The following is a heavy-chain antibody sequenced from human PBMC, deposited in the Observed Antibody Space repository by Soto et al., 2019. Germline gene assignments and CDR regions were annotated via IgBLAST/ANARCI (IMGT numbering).Heavy chain of an antibody. V-gene: IGHV3-33*01. CDR3: ARGVAPFDY. Sequence: QVQLVESGGGVVHPGRSLRLSCAASGFTFTTYAMHWVRQARGKGLEWVALFWHDGTKIYYADSVRGRFTVSRDNSRNTLYLVMSSLRAEDTAVYYCARGVAPFDYWGRGTQVTVSS. CDR1: GFTFTTYA. D-gene: IGHD5-12*01. J-gene: IGHJ4*02. CDR2: FWHDGTKI.